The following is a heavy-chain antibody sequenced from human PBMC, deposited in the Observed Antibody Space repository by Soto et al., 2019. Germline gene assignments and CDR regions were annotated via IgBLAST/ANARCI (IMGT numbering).Heavy chain of an antibody. V-gene: IGHV3-15*07. CDR1: GFTFSNAW. D-gene: IGHD3-3*01. J-gene: IGHJ6*02. Sequence: PGGSLRLSCAASGFTFSNAWMNWVRQAPGKGLEWVGRIKSKTDGGTTDYAAPVKGRFTISRDDSKNTLYLQMNSLKTEDTAVYYCTTEPSLRFPTKLYYYYGMDVWGQGTTVTVSS. CDR2: IKSKTDGGTT. CDR3: TTEPSLRFPTKLYYYYGMDV.